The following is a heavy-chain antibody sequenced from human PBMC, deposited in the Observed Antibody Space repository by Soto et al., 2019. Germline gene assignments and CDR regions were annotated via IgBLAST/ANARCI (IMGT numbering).Heavy chain of an antibody. CDR3: AREGTDHYFDY. CDR1: GFTFSSYW. CDR2: LNSDGSST. Sequence: EVQLVESGGGLVQPGGSLRLSCAASGFTFSSYWMNWVRQAPGKGLVWVSRLNSDGSSTSYADSVKGRFTISRDNAKNTLYLKMNSLRAEDTAVYYCAREGTDHYFDYWGQGTLVTVSS. J-gene: IGHJ4*02. D-gene: IGHD1-1*01. V-gene: IGHV3-74*01.